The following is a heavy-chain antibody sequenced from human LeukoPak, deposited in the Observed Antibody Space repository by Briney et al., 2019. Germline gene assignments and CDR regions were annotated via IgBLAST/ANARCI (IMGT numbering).Heavy chain of an antibody. V-gene: IGHV4-39*07. Sequence: SETLSLTCTVSGGSVNSGTYYWSWIRQPPGKGLEWIGSIYHSGSTYYNPSLKTRVTISVDTSKNQFSLRLNSVTAADTAVYYCARVNSENYYSAFDIWGQGTMVTVSS. CDR3: ARVNSENYYSAFDI. CDR1: GGSVNSGTYY. CDR2: IYHSGST. J-gene: IGHJ3*02. D-gene: IGHD1-26*01.